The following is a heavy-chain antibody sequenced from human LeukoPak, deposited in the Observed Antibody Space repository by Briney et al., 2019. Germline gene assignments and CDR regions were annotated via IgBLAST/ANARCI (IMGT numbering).Heavy chain of an antibody. CDR2: IYYSGST. D-gene: IGHD4-17*01. J-gene: IGHJ6*04. CDR3: AGTDDYGDYYYYYGMDV. V-gene: IGHV4-59*01. Sequence: SETLSLTCTVSGGSISSYYWSWIRQPPGKGLEWIGYIYYSGSTNYNPSLKSRVTISGDTSKNQFSLKLSSVTAADTAVYYCAGTDDYGDYYYYYGMDVWGKGTTVTVSS. CDR1: GGSISSYY.